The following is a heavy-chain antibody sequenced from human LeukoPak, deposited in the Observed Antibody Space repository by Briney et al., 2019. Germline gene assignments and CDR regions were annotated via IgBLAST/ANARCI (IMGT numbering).Heavy chain of an antibody. D-gene: IGHD2-2*01. J-gene: IGHJ4*02. CDR2: IYTSGST. Sequence: SETLSLTCTVSGGSISSYYWSWIRQPAGKGLEWIGRIYTSGSTNYNPSLKSRVTISVDKSKNQFSLKLSSVTAADTPVYYCARSPVVVPAAIDYWGQGTLVTVSS. CDR1: GGSISSYY. V-gene: IGHV4-4*07. CDR3: ARSPVVVPAAIDY.